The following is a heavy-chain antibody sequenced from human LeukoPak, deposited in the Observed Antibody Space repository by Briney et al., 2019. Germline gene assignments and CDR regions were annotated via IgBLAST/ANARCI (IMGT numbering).Heavy chain of an antibody. CDR1: GFTFSNLA. V-gene: IGHV3-23*01. CDR3: TKDARRYSGWYFFDH. J-gene: IGHJ4*02. D-gene: IGHD6-19*01. CDR2: ISDSGGTT. Sequence: PGGSLRLSCVASGFTFSNLAIGCVRQAPGKGLEWVSVISDSGGTTYYADSVKGRFTISRDNSRNTLYLQMNSLRVDDTAVYYCTKDARRYSGWYFFDHWGQGTLVTVSS.